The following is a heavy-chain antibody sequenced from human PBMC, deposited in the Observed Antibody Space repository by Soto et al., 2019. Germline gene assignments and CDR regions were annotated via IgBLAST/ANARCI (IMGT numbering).Heavy chain of an antibody. Sequence: QVQLVQSGAEVKKPGASVKVSCKASGYTFTSYGISWVRQAPGQGLEWMGWISAYNGNTNYAQKLQGRVTMTPDTSTSTAYMELRSLRSDDTAVYYCARDSFRCWSSTSCYGGGWFDPWGQGTLVTVS. CDR3: ARDSFRCWSSTSCYGGGWFDP. CDR1: GYTFTSYG. D-gene: IGHD2-2*01. CDR2: ISAYNGNT. J-gene: IGHJ5*02. V-gene: IGHV1-18*01.